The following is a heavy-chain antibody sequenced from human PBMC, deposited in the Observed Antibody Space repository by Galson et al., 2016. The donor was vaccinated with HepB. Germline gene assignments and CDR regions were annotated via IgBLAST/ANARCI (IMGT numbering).Heavy chain of an antibody. D-gene: IGHD4/OR15-4a*01. CDR3: ARDHSFNSTSSVSMVTPDHWFDP. Sequence: SVKVSCKASGGTFFSYAISWVRQAPGQGLEWMGGIIPIFGTANYAQKFQGRVTITADESTSTAYMELSSLRSEDTAVYYCARDHSFNSTSSVSMVTPDHWFDPWGQGTLVTVSS. V-gene: IGHV1-69*13. J-gene: IGHJ5*02. CDR1: GGTFFSYA. CDR2: IIPIFGTA.